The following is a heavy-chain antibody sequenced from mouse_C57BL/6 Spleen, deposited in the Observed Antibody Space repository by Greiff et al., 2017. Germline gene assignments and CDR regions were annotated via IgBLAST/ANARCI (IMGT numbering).Heavy chain of an antibody. V-gene: IGHV1-82*01. J-gene: IGHJ2*01. CDR2: IYPGDGDT. CDR1: GYAFSSSW. D-gene: IGHD1-1*01. CDR3: ARDDYYGSGPGFDY. Sequence: VHLVESGPELVKPGASVKISCKASGYAFSSSWMNWVKQRPGKGLEWIGRIYPGDGDTNYNGKFKGKATLTADKSSSTAYMQLSSLTSEDSAFYFCARDDYYGSGPGFDYWGQGTTLTVSS.